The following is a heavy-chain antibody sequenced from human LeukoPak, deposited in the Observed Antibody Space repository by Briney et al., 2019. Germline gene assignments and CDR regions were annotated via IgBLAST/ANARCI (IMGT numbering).Heavy chain of an antibody. CDR3: ARVTGYMTEDYFDY. CDR2: IYTSGST. V-gene: IGHV4-4*07. Sequence: SETLSLTCTVSGGSISSYYWSWIRQPAGKGLEWIGRIYTSGSTNYNPSLKSRVTISVDTFKNQFSPRLSSVTAADTAVYYCARVTGYMTEDYFDYWGQGTLITVSS. CDR1: GGSISSYY. J-gene: IGHJ4*02. D-gene: IGHD6-13*01.